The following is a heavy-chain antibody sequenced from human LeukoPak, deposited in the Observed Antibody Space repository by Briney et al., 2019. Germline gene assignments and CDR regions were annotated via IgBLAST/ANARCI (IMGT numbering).Heavy chain of an antibody. V-gene: IGHV3-33*06. CDR1: GFTLSSYG. Sequence: GGSLRLSCAASGFTLSSYGMHWVRQAPGKGLEWVAVIWYDGSNKYYADSVRGRFTISRDNSKNTLYLQMNRLRAEDTAVYYCAKPRNYYDSEYYFDYWGQGTLVTVSS. CDR2: IWYDGSNK. D-gene: IGHD3-22*01. CDR3: AKPRNYYDSEYYFDY. J-gene: IGHJ4*02.